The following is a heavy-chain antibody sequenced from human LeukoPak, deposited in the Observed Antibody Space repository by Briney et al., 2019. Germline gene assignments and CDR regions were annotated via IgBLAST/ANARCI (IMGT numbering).Heavy chain of an antibody. CDR2: INTDGTVT. Sequence: GGSLRLSCAASGFTFSKYWMLWVRQAPGKGLESVSRINTDGTVTTYADSVKGRFTVSRDNADNTMLLQMNSVRDEDTAVYYCATRQWLAPPPDSWGQGTPVTVSS. V-gene: IGHV3-74*01. CDR1: GFTFSKYW. D-gene: IGHD6-19*01. J-gene: IGHJ4*02. CDR3: ATRQWLAPPPDS.